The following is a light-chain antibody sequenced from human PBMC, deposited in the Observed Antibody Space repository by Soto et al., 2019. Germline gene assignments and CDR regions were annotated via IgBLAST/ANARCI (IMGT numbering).Light chain of an antibody. CDR2: GAS. CDR3: QQYNNWPRS. CDR1: QSVGKN. J-gene: IGKJ5*01. Sequence: EIVMSQSPASLSVSPGERVTLSCRASQSVGKNLAWYQQKPGQAPRLLIYGASTRATGFPARFSGSGFATDFTLTISSLQSEDFAVYYCQQYNNWPRSFGQGTLLEV. V-gene: IGKV3-15*01.